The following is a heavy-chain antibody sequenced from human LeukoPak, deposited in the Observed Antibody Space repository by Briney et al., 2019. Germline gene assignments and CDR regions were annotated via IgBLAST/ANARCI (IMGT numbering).Heavy chain of an antibody. J-gene: IGHJ6*02. CDR1: GYTFTGYY. Sequence: ASVKVSCKASGYTFTGYYMHWVRQAPGQGLEWMGWINPNSGGTNYARKFQGWVTITRDTSISTAYMELSRLRSDDTAVYYCARDSESLPSPRIAAAGLIYYYYGMDVWGQGTTVTVSS. CDR3: ARDSESLPSPRIAAAGLIYYYYGMDV. V-gene: IGHV1-2*04. D-gene: IGHD6-13*01. CDR2: INPNSGGT.